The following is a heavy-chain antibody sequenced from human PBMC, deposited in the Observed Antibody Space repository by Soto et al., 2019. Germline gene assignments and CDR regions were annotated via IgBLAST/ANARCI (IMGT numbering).Heavy chain of an antibody. CDR1: GYTFTSYG. D-gene: IGHD1-26*01. V-gene: IGHV1-18*01. Sequence: QVQLVQSGAEVKKPGASVKVSCKASGYTFTSYGISWVRQAPGQGLEWMGWISAYNGNTNYAQKLHGRVTMTTDTSTSRADMEVRSLRSDDTAVYYCARSSGTSYIWFDPWGQGTLVTVSS. CDR2: ISAYNGNT. CDR3: ARSSGTSYIWFDP. J-gene: IGHJ5*02.